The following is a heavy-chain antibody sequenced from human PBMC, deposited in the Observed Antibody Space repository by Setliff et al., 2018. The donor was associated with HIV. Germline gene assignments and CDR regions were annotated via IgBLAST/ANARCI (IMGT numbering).Heavy chain of an antibody. CDR3: ARIIGSDIAGAQYYFDY. J-gene: IGHJ4*02. V-gene: IGHV4-34*01. CDR1: GGSFSGYF. Sequence: ETLSLTCAVYGGSFSGYFWSWIRQSPGKGLQWIGEINHSGSTTYNPSLKSRVTISVDTSKNQFSLKLSSVTAADTAFYFCARIIGSDIAGAQYYFDYWGQGTLVTVSS. D-gene: IGHD6-13*01. CDR2: INHSGST.